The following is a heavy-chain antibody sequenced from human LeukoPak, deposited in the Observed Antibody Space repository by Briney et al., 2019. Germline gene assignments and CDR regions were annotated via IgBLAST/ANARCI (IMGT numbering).Heavy chain of an antibody. Sequence: ASVKVSCKASGYTFTSYYMHWVRQAPGQGLEWMGWISAYNGNTNYAQKLQGRVTMTTDTSTSTAYMELRSLRSDDTAVYYCARVNRGIAVAGYDYWGQGTLVTVSS. V-gene: IGHV1-18*04. CDR3: ARVNRGIAVAGYDY. CDR2: ISAYNGNT. J-gene: IGHJ4*02. D-gene: IGHD6-19*01. CDR1: GYTFTSYY.